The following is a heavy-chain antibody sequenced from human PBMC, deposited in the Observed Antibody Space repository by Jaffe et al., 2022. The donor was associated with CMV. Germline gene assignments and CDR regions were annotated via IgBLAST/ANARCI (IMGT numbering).Heavy chain of an antibody. Sequence: EVQLVESGGGLVKPGGSLRLSCAASGFTFSSYSMNWVRQAPGKGLEWVSSISSSSSYIYYADSVKGRFTISRDNAKNSLYLQMNSLRAEDTAVYYCARDRCITMVRGCTDAFDIWGQGTMVTVSS. V-gene: IGHV3-21*01. CDR1: GFTFSSYS. CDR2: ISSSSSYI. CDR3: ARDRCITMVRGCTDAFDI. J-gene: IGHJ3*02. D-gene: IGHD3-10*01.